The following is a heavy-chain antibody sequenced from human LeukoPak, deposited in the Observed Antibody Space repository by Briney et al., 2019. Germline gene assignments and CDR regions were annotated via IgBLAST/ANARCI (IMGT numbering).Heavy chain of an antibody. CDR1: GGSISNYY. D-gene: IGHD1-26*01. CDR2: IYYSGST. CDR3: ARDLGGIYFDY. J-gene: IGHJ4*02. V-gene: IGHV4-59*01. Sequence: PSETLSLTCTVSGGSISNYYWSWVRQPPGKGLEWIGYIYYSGSTTYNPSLKSRVTISVDTSKNQFSLKLSSVTAADTAVYYCARDLGGIYFDYWGQGTLVTVSS.